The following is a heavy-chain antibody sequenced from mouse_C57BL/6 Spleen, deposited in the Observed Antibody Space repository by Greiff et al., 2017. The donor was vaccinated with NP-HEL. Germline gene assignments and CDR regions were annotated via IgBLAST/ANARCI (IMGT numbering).Heavy chain of an antibody. J-gene: IGHJ3*01. CDR2: IDPENGDT. Sequence: VQLKESGAELVRPGASVKLSCTASGFNIKDDYMHWVKQRPEQGLEWIGWIDPENGDTEYASKFQGKATITADTSSNTAYLQLRSLTSEDTAVYYCKKPVAYWGQGTLVTVSA. CDR3: KKPVAY. CDR1: GFNIKDDY. V-gene: IGHV14-4*01.